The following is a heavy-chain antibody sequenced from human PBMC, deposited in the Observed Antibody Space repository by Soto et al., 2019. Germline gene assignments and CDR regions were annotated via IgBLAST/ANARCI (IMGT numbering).Heavy chain of an antibody. CDR1: GGTFSSYA. V-gene: IGHV1-69*13. CDR2: IIPIFGTA. J-gene: IGHJ4*02. CDR3: ARGDYSSSASSSDY. D-gene: IGHD6-6*01. Sequence: ASVKVSCKASGGTFSSYAISWVRQAPGQGLEWMGGIIPIFGTANYAQKFQGRVTITADESTSTAYMELSSLRSEDTAVYYCARGDYSSSASSSDYWGQGTLVTVSS.